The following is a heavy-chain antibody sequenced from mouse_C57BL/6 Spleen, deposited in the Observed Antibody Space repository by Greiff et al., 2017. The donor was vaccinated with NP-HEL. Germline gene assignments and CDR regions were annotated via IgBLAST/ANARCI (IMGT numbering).Heavy chain of an antibody. CDR3: ARDYEGYYYAMDY. J-gene: IGHJ4*01. Sequence: EVQLQQSGAELVRPGASVKLSCTASGFNIKDYYMHWVKQRPEQGLEWIGRIDPEDGDTEYAPKFQGKATMTADTSSNTAYLQLSSLTSEDTAVYYCARDYEGYYYAMDYWGQGTSVTVSS. CDR2: IDPEDGDT. V-gene: IGHV14-1*01. D-gene: IGHD2-4*01. CDR1: GFNIKDYY.